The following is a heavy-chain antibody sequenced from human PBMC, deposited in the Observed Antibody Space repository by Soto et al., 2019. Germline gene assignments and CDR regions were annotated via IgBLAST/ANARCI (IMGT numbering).Heavy chain of an antibody. CDR3: ARVVNWNYFGYYYYGMDV. D-gene: IGHD1-7*01. CDR1: GGSISSYY. V-gene: IGHV4-59*01. J-gene: IGHJ6*02. Sequence: GPDIASETLSLTCTVSGGSISSYYWSWIRQPPGKGLEWIGYIYYSWSTNYIPSLKSRVTISVDTSKNHFSLKLSSVTAADTAVYYCARVVNWNYFGYYYYGMDVWGQGTTVTVSS. CDR2: IYYSWST.